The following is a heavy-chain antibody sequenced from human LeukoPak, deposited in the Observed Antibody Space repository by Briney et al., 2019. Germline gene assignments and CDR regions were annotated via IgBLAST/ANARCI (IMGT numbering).Heavy chain of an antibody. CDR2: FNSDGRSA. CDR1: GFTFSTYW. D-gene: IGHD4-17*01. J-gene: IGHJ4*02. V-gene: IGHV3-74*01. CDR3: ARGRYYLDS. Sequence: GGSLRLSCAASGFTFSTYWMHWVRQAPGKGLVWVSRFNSDGRSAYYADSVKGRFTISRDNAKNTLYLKMNSLRAEDTAVYYCARGRYYLDSWGQGTLVTVSS.